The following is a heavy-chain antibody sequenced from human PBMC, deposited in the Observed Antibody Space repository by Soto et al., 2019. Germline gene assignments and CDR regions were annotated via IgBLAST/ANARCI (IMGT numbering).Heavy chain of an antibody. CDR2: IYYSGST. V-gene: IGHV4-59*01. CDR3: ARVRRDGYKLFVIDY. J-gene: IGHJ4*02. D-gene: IGHD5-12*01. CDR1: GGSISSYY. Sequence: SETLSLTCTVSGGSISSYYWSWIRQPPGKGLEWIGYIYYSGSTNYNPSLKSRVTISVDTSKNQFSLKLSSVTAADTAVYYCARVRRDGYKLFVIDYWGQGTLVTVSS.